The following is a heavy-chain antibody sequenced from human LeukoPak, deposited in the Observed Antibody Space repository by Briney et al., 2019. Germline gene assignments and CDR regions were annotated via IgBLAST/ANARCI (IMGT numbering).Heavy chain of an antibody. D-gene: IGHD3-10*01. CDR1: GGSISAIPYY. CDR3: ARSHFYGSGDDS. CDR2: VYYPGSP. Sequence: SETLSLTCTISGGSISAIPYYWGWIRQPPGKGLEWIGSVYYPGSPYYSPSLKTRVTISVDTPKNQFSLKLSSVTAADTAVYFCARSHFYGSGDDSWGQGTLVTVSS. J-gene: IGHJ5*01. V-gene: IGHV4-39*01.